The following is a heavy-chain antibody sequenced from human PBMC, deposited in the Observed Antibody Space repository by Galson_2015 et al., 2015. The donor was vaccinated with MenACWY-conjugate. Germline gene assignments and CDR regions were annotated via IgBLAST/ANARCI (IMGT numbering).Heavy chain of an antibody. V-gene: IGHV3-74*01. CDR2: INSDGSRT. Sequence: LRLSCAASGFTFSSSWMHWVRQAPGKGLVWVSYINSDGSRTTYADSVKGRFTISRDNAKNTLYLQMNSLRAEDTAVYYCARDRSYALDYWGQGTLVTVSS. J-gene: IGHJ4*02. CDR3: ARDRSYALDY. CDR1: GFTFSSSW. D-gene: IGHD3-16*01.